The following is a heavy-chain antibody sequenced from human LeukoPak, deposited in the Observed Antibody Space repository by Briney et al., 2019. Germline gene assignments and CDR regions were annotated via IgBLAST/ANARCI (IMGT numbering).Heavy chain of an antibody. CDR2: MSPNSGNT. D-gene: IGHD3-22*01. CDR3: ARDGRGWDYYYDSSGYYDNWFDP. CDR1: GYTFTSYD. V-gene: IGHV1-8*01. J-gene: IGHJ5*02. Sequence: ASVKVSCKASGYTFTSYDINWVRQATGQGLEWMGWMSPNSGNTGYAQKFQGRVTMTRNTSISTAYMELSSLRSEDTAVYYCARDGRGWDYYYDSSGYYDNWFDPWGQGTLVTVSS.